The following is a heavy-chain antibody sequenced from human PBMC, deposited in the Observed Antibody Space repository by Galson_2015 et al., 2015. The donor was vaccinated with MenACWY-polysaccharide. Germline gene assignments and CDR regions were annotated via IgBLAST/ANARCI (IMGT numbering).Heavy chain of an antibody. Sequence: CAVSGASISSGSHYWSWFRQYPGKSLEWIAYIYYNGRGNYNPSLRSRVTISVDMSKNQFSLNLNSVTAADTAVYFCAGIPATETSFGWFDPWGQGTLVTVSS. CDR1: GASISSGSHY. D-gene: IGHD4-17*01. CDR2: IYYNGRG. V-gene: IGHV4-31*11. CDR3: AGIPATETSFGWFDP. J-gene: IGHJ5*02.